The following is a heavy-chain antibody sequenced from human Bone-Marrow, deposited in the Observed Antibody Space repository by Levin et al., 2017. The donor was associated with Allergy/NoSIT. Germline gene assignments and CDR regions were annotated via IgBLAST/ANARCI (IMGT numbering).Heavy chain of an antibody. J-gene: IGHJ4*02. Sequence: GGSLRLSCAASGFTFSSYWMHWVRQAPGKGLVWVSRINSDGSSTSYADSVKGRFTISRDNAKNTLYLQMNSLRAEDTAVYYCARAPHPVVVTALYYFDYWGQGTLVTVSS. D-gene: IGHD2-21*02. CDR2: INSDGSST. CDR3: ARAPHPVVVTALYYFDY. CDR1: GFTFSSYW. V-gene: IGHV3-74*01.